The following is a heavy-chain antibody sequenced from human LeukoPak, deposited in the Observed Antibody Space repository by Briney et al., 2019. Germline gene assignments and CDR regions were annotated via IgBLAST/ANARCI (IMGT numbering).Heavy chain of an antibody. Sequence: PGGSLRLSCAASGLTFSTYGMHWVRQAPGKGLEWVAFIRYDGSDKYYADSVKGRFSISRDNSKNTLYLQMNSLRAEDTAVYYCAKDGRSTSWYYMDVWGKGTTVTVSS. CDR3: AKDGRSTSWYYMDV. D-gene: IGHD2-2*01. J-gene: IGHJ6*03. CDR2: IRYDGSDK. V-gene: IGHV3-30*02. CDR1: GLTFSTYG.